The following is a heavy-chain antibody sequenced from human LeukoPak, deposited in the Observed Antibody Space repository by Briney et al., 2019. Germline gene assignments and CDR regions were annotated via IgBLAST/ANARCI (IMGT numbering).Heavy chain of an antibody. V-gene: IGHV4-39*01. J-gene: IGHJ5*02. CDR3: ATSPGADYGGDHWFDP. CDR1: GGSITSNHYY. Sequence: PSETLSLICTVSGGSITSNHYYWGWIRQPPGKGLEWIGSISYGGSTHYNPSLKSRVTMSVDTSKNQFSLKLRSVTATDTAVYHCATSPGADYGGDHWFDPWGQGTLVTVSS. CDR2: ISYGGST. D-gene: IGHD4-23*01.